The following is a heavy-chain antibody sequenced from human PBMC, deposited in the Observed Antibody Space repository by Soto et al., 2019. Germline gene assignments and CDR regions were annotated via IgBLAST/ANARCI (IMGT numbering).Heavy chain of an antibody. V-gene: IGHV1-3*01. CDR2: INAGNGNT. CDR1: GYTFTSYA. D-gene: IGHD6-13*01. J-gene: IGHJ5*02. Sequence: QVQLVQSGAEVKKPGASVKVSCKASGYTFTSYAMHWVRQAPGQRLEWMGWINAGNGNTKYSQKFQGRVTITRDTSASTAYMELSSLRSEDTAVYYCARDSSPGISWFDPWGQGTLVTVSS. CDR3: ARDSSPGISWFDP.